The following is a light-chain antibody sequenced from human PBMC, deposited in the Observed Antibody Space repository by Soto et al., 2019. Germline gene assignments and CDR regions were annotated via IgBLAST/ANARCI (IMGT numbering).Light chain of an antibody. Sequence: DIQMTQSPSTLSASAGDRVTITCRASQSITTSLAWYQQKPGKAPNVLIYKASSLQTGVPSRFSVSGSGTEFTLTISRLQPDDFSTYYCQQYKSYPVTFGGGTKVEIK. CDR2: KAS. V-gene: IGKV1-5*03. CDR1: QSITTS. CDR3: QQYKSYPVT. J-gene: IGKJ4*01.